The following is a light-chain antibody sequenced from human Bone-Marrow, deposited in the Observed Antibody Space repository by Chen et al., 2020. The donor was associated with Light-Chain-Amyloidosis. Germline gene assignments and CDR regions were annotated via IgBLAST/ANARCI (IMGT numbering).Light chain of an antibody. V-gene: IGLV3-25*03. CDR3: QAGCSTGPYMV. CDR1: ALARQH. Sequence: SYQLLHPPSASVSREQAATLTCSGEALARQHAYWYQQKAGQAPVLVMYGDRERPSGIPERFSGSRSGTTATLTISGVQAEDEADYYCQAGCSTGPYMVFGGGTKLAVL. CDR2: GDR. J-gene: IGLJ2*01.